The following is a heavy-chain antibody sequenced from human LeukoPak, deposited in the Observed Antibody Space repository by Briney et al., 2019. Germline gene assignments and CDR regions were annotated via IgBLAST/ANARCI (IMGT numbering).Heavy chain of an antibody. V-gene: IGHV5-51*01. CDR1: GYSFTSYW. CDR2: IYPGDSDT. CDR3: ARQHSSSWYYFDY. Sequence: GESLKISCKGSGYSFTSYWIGWVRQMPGKGLEWMGIIYPGDSDTRYSPSFQGQVTISADKSITTAYLQWSSLKASDTAMYYCARQHSSSWYYFDYWGQGTLVTVSS. J-gene: IGHJ4*02. D-gene: IGHD6-13*01.